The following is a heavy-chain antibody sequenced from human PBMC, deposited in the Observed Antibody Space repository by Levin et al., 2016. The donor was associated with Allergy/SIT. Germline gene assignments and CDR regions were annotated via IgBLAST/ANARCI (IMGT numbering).Heavy chain of an antibody. CDR2: IYIGNRT. Sequence: GSLRLSCAASGFNVSHNYMTWVRQAPGKGLEWVAVIYIGNRTYYADSVKGRFTFSRDGSKNTMSLQMDRLRPEDTALYYCARYDYGDLGDAFDLWGQGTMVTVSS. CDR1: GFNVSHNY. V-gene: IGHV3-53*01. D-gene: IGHD4-17*01. CDR3: ARYDYGDLGDAFDL. J-gene: IGHJ3*01.